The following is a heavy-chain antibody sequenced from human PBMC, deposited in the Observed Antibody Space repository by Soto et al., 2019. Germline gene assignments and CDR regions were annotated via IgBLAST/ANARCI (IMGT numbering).Heavy chain of an antibody. V-gene: IGHV3-23*01. CDR1: GFTFSSYA. CDR2: ISGSGGST. D-gene: IGHD3-3*01. J-gene: IGHJ4*02. Sequence: GGSLRLSCAASGFTFSSYAMSWVRQAPGKGLEWVSAISGSGGSTYYADSVKGRFTISRDNSENTLYLQMNSLRAEDTAVYYCAKEDDFWSGYYLPRALDYWGQGTLFTVSS. CDR3: AKEDDFWSGYYLPRALDY.